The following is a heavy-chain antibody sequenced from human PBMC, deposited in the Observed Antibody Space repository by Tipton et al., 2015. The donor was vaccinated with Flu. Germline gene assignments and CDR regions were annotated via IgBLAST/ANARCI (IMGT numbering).Heavy chain of an antibody. CDR1: GFSFSSYA. J-gene: IGHJ6*02. D-gene: IGHD3-16*01. CDR2: ISGSGGST. V-gene: IGHV3-23*01. Sequence: LSLTCAASGFSFSSYAMNWVRQAPGKGLEWVSAISGSGGSTYYADSVTGRFTISRDNSKNTLYLQMSSLRAEDTAVYYCAKPPRGGWDYYYGMDVWGQGTTVTVSS. CDR3: AKPPRGGWDYYYGMDV.